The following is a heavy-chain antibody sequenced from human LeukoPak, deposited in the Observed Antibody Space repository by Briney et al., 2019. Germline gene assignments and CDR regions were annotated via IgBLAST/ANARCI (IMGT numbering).Heavy chain of an antibody. CDR2: INHSGST. Sequence: SETLSLTRAVYGGSFSGYYWSWIRQPPGKGLEWIGEINHSGSTNYNPSLKSRVTISVDTSKNQFSLRLSSVTAADSAVYYCGGRYSSSSNPAYFDYWGQGTLVTVSS. V-gene: IGHV4-34*01. D-gene: IGHD6-13*01. CDR3: GGRYSSSSNPAYFDY. J-gene: IGHJ4*02. CDR1: GGSFSGYY.